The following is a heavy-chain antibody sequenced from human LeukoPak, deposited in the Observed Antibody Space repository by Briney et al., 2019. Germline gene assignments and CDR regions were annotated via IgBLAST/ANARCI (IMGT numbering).Heavy chain of an antibody. V-gene: IGHV4-59*01. CDR1: GGSISSYY. D-gene: IGHD5-18*01. Sequence: PSETLSLTCTVSGGSISSYYWSWIRQPPRKGLEWIGYIYCSGSTNYNPSLKSRVTISVDTSKNQFSLKLSSVTAADTAVYYCARGLEPTGDSYGYLNWFDPWGQGTLVTVSS. CDR2: IYCSGST. CDR3: ARGLEPTGDSYGYLNWFDP. J-gene: IGHJ5*02.